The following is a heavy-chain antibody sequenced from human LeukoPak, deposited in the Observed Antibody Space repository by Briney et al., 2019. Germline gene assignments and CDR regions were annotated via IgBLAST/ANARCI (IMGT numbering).Heavy chain of an antibody. J-gene: IGHJ5*02. V-gene: IGHV3-9*01. CDR2: ISWNSGSI. CDR1: GFTFDDYA. CDR3: ARSATIRYSTS. Sequence: GGSLRLSCAASGFTFDDYAMHWVRQAPGKGLEWVSGISWNSGSIGYADSVKGRFTISRDNAKNSLYLQMNSLRAEDTAVYYCARSATIRYSTSWGQGTLVTVSS. D-gene: IGHD3-9*01.